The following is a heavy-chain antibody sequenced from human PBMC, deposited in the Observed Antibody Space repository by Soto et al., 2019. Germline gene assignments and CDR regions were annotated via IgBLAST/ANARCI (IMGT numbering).Heavy chain of an antibody. D-gene: IGHD1-26*01. CDR1: GFTFSSYS. Sequence: GGSLRLSCAASGFTFSSYSMHWVRQAPGKGLEWVSSISSSSSYIYYADSVKGRFTISRDNAKNSLYLQINSLRAEDTAVYYWARDLSELLPTFFDYRGQGTRVTVSS. CDR2: ISSSSSYI. CDR3: ARDLSELLPTFFDY. J-gene: IGHJ4*02. V-gene: IGHV3-21*01.